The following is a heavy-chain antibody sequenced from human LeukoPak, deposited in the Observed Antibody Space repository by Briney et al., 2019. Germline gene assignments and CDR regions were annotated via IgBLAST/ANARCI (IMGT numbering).Heavy chain of an antibody. V-gene: IGHV7-4-1*02. CDR3: ASWLVPDAFDI. CDR1: GYTFTSYT. D-gene: IGHD6-19*01. CDR2: INTNTGNP. Sequence: ASVKVSCKASGYTFTSYTMNWVRQAPGQGLEWMGWINTNTGNPTYAQGFTGRFVFSLDTSVSTAYLQISSLKAEDTAVYYCASWLVPDAFDIWGQGTMVTVSS. J-gene: IGHJ3*02.